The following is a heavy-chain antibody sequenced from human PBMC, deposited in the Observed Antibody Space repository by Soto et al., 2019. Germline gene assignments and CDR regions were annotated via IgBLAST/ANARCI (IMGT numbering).Heavy chain of an antibody. CDR2: ISYDGSNK. D-gene: IGHD4-17*01. J-gene: IGHJ3*02. V-gene: IGHV3-30*18. CDR1: GFTFSSYG. CDR3: AKPQTFVGDEYGDYDPMAFDI. Sequence: QVQLVESGGGVVQPGRSLRLSCAASGFTFSSYGMHWVRQAPGKGLEWVAVISYDGSNKYYADSVKGRFTISRDNSKKKLSLQMNSLRAEDTAVYYCAKPQTFVGDEYGDYDPMAFDIWGPGTMVSVSS.